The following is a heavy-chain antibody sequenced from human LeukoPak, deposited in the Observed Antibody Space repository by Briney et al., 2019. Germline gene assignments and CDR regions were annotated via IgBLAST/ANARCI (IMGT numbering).Heavy chain of an antibody. CDR2: IWYDGSNK. V-gene: IGHV3-33*01. CDR1: RFTFSIYG. D-gene: IGHD3-10*01. Sequence: GGSLRLSCAAPRFTFSIYGMHWVGQAPGKGLEWVAVIWYDGSNKYYADSVKGRFTISRDNSKNTLYLQMNSLRAEDTAVYYCARHYYGSGSPPWYWGQGTLVTVSS. J-gene: IGHJ4*02. CDR3: ARHYYGSGSPPWY.